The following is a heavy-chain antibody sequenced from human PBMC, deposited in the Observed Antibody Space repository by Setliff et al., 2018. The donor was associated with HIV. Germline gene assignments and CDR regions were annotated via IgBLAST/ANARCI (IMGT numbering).Heavy chain of an antibody. CDR1: GYKFTGHH. CDR3: ARQDIPTGYYLFDY. CDR2: INPNMGDT. D-gene: IGHD3-9*01. J-gene: IGHJ4*02. V-gene: IGHV1-2*06. Sequence: ASVKVSCKASGYKFTGHHIQWMRQAPGQGLEWMGRINPNMGDTQYAQKSQGRIIMTRDTSINTVYMELSSLTSDDTALYYCARQDIPTGYYLFDYWGQGTQVTAPQ.